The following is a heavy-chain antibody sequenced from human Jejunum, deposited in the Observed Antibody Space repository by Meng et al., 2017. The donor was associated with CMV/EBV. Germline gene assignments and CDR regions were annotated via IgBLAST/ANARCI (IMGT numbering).Heavy chain of an antibody. CDR3: ARDSSYDDSSGYFYNY. J-gene: IGHJ4*02. CDR2: INAGNGDT. V-gene: IGHV1-3*01. CDR1: AYTFTSHA. Sequence: SAYTFTSHAMNWVRQAPGQRLEWMGWINAGNGDTEYSQNYQDRITITRDTSATTAYMELSSLRSEDTAVYYCARDSSYDDSSGYFYNYWGQGTLVTVSS. D-gene: IGHD3-22*01.